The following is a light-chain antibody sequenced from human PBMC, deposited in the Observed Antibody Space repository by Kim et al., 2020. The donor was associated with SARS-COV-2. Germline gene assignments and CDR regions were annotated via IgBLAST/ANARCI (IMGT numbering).Light chain of an antibody. CDR1: QSISSW. Sequence: AAVGDRVTITCRASQSISSWLAWYQQKPGKAPKLLIYKASSLESGVPSRFSGSGSGTEFTLTISSLQPDDFATYYCQQYKSYPFTFGPGTKVDIK. CDR2: KAS. V-gene: IGKV1-5*03. CDR3: QQYKSYPFT. J-gene: IGKJ3*01.